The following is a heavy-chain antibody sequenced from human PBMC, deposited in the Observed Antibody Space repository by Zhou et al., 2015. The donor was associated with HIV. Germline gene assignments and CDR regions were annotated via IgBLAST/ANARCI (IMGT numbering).Heavy chain of an antibody. CDR3: ARREMATSYTNAFDI. Sequence: QVQLVQSGAEVKKPGASVKVSCKVSGYTLTELSMHWVRQAPGKGLEWMGGFDPEDGETMYAQKFQGRVTMTEDTSTDTGNMELSSLRSEDTAVYYCARREMATSYTNAFDIWGQGTMVTVSS. CDR1: GYTLTELS. CDR2: FDPEDGET. J-gene: IGHJ3*02. V-gene: IGHV1-24*01. D-gene: IGHD5-24*01.